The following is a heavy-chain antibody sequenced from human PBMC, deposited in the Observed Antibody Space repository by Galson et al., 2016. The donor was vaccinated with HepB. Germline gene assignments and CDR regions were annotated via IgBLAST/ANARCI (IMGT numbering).Heavy chain of an antibody. Sequence: QSGAEVKKPGESLRISCKDSGYSFSTYWIIWARQMPGKGLEWMGRIDPSDSYTNYSPSFQGHVTISADKSISTAYLQWSSLKASDTGIYYCARQGSSAGELYYYYGMDVWGQGTTVTVSS. D-gene: IGHD2-15*01. J-gene: IGHJ6*02. V-gene: IGHV5-10-1*01. CDR3: ARQGSSAGELYYYYGMDV. CDR2: IDPSDSYT. CDR1: GYSFSTYW.